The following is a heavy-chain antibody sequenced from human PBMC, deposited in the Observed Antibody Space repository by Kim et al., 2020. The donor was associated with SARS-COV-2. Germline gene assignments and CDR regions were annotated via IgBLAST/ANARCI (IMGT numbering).Heavy chain of an antibody. Sequence: SETLSLTCTVSGGSISSGDYYWSWIRQPPGKGLEWIGYIYYSGSTYYNPSLKSRVTISVDTSKNQFSLKLSSVTAADTAVYYCARDGSYYYDSNGYPWGQGTLVTVSS. CDR3: ARDGSYYYDSNGYP. CDR2: IYYSGST. D-gene: IGHD3-22*01. V-gene: IGHV4-30-4*01. CDR1: GGSISSGDYY. J-gene: IGHJ5*02.